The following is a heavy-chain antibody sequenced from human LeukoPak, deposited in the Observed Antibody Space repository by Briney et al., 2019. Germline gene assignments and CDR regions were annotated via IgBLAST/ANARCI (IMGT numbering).Heavy chain of an antibody. V-gene: IGHV3-21*01. Sequence: GGSLRLSCAASGFTFSSYSMNWVRQAPGKGLEWVSSISSSSSYIYYADSVKGRFTISRDNAKNSLYLQMNSLRAEDTAVYYCARSRVVGVRRGDVAFDIWGQGTMVTVSS. CDR3: ARSRVVGVRRGDVAFDI. CDR1: GFTFSSYS. CDR2: ISSSSSYI. D-gene: IGHD2-21*01. J-gene: IGHJ3*02.